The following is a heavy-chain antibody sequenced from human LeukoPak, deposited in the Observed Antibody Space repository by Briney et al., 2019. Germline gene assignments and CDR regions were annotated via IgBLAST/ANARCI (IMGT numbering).Heavy chain of an antibody. V-gene: IGHV3-30*02. CDR2: IRSYGNEK. D-gene: IGHD2-15*01. CDR1: GFPFSTYG. J-gene: IGHJ4*02. Sequence: GEPLTLSCAASGFPFSTYGMHWVRQAPGKGLELVTFIRSYGNEKNYADPAKGRFTISRENSKSTLYLQMNSLRAEDTAVYYCAQERDRRGYFDYWGQGTLVTVSS. CDR3: AQERDRRGYFDY.